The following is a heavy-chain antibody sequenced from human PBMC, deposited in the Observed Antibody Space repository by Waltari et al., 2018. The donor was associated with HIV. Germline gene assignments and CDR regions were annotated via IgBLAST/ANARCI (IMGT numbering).Heavy chain of an antibody. CDR2: INHSGST. CDR3: ARGPDIVVVPAAGAEYFQH. V-gene: IGHV4-34*01. J-gene: IGHJ1*01. D-gene: IGHD2-2*01. CDR1: GGSFSGYY. Sequence: QVQLQQWGAGLLKPSETLSLTCAVYGGSFSGYYWSWIRQPPGKGREWIGEINHSGSTNYNPSLKIRVTISVDTSKNQFSLKLSSVTAADTAVYYCARGPDIVVVPAAGAEYFQHWGQGTLVTVSS.